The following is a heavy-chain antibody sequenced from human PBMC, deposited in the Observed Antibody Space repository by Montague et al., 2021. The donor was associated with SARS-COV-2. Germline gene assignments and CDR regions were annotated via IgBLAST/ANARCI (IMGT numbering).Heavy chain of an antibody. V-gene: IGHV3-9*01. D-gene: IGHD3-22*01. Sequence: SLRLSCAASGFTFGDYAMHWVRQAPGKGLEWVSGISWNSGSIGYADSVKGRFIISRDNAKNSLYLQMNSLRAEDTALYYCAKDWDYYDSSGYIDYWGQGTLVTVSS. CDR1: GFTFGDYA. J-gene: IGHJ4*02. CDR3: AKDWDYYDSSGYIDY. CDR2: ISWNSGSI.